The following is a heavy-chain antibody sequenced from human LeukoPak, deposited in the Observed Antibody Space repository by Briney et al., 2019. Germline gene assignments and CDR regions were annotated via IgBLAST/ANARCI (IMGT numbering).Heavy chain of an antibody. CDR2: ISYDGANK. Sequence: PGGSLRLSCAASGFIFSSYAMHWVRQAPGKGLEWLAVISYDGANKYYADSVKGRFTISRDNSKNTLSLQMNSLRAEDTAVYYCAKEPTSRGYNDIDYWGQGTLVTVSS. J-gene: IGHJ4*02. CDR3: AKEPTSRGYNDIDY. V-gene: IGHV3-30*18. D-gene: IGHD3-22*01. CDR1: GFIFSSYA.